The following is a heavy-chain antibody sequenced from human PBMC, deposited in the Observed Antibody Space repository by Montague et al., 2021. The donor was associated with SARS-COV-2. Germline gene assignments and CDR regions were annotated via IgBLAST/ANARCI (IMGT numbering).Heavy chain of an antibody. V-gene: IGHV3-7*01. Sequence: SLRLSCAASGFAFSSYWMSWVRQAPGKGLEWVANIKEDGSEKKYVGSVKGRFTISRDNAKDSLYLRMNSLRAEDTAVYYCAREYFDNSGMGHYWGQGTLVTVSS. CDR3: AREYFDNSGMGHY. J-gene: IGHJ4*02. D-gene: IGHD3-22*01. CDR2: IKEDGSEK. CDR1: GFAFSSYW.